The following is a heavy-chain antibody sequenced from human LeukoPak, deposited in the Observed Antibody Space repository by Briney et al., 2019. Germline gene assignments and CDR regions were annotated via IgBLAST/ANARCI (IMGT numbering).Heavy chain of an antibody. CDR1: GGSFSGYY. D-gene: IGHD3-10*01. V-gene: IGHV4-34*01. J-gene: IGHJ4*02. CDR2: INHSGST. CDR3: ARVSGSGSYP. Sequence: PSETLSLTCAVYGGSFSGYYWSWIRQPPGKGLEWIGEINHSGSTNYNPSLKCRVTISVDTSKNQFSLKLSSVTAADTAVYYCARVSGSGSYPWSQGTLVTVSS.